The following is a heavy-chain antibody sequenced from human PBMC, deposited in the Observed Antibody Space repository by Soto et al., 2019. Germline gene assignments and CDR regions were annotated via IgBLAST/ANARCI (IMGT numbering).Heavy chain of an antibody. J-gene: IGHJ4*02. CDR3: AKDSPVSGNYQDLDY. CDR1: GFTFSSYS. Sequence: GGSLRLSCAASGFTFSSYSMNWVRQAPGKGLEWVSSISSSSSYIYYADSAKGRFTISRDNAKNSLYLQMNSLRAEDTAVYYCAKDSPVSGNYQDLDYWGQGTMVTVSS. D-gene: IGHD1-26*01. CDR2: ISSSSSYI. V-gene: IGHV3-21*01.